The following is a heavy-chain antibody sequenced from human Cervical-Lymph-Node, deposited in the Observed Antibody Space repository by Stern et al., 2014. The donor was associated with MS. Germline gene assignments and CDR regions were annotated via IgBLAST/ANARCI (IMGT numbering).Heavy chain of an antibody. D-gene: IGHD1-1*01. CDR3: AKVEVQDIHYYGIDI. J-gene: IGHJ6*02. V-gene: IGHV3-23*04. CDR2: TSGGGGIT. Sequence: EVQLVESGGGLVQPGGSLRLSCVASGFTFGNFAMNWVRQAPGKGLEWVSVTSGGGGITYYADSVKGRFTISRDNSKNTLYLQLNDLRAEDTAVYYCAKVEVQDIHYYGIDIWGQGTAVTVSS. CDR1: GFTFGNFA.